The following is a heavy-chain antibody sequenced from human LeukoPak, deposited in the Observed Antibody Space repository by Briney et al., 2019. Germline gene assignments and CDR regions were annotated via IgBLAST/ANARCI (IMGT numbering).Heavy chain of an antibody. Sequence: KPSETLPLTCAVYGGSFSGYYWSWIRQPPGKGLEWIGEINHSGSTNYNPSLKSRVTISVDTSKNQFSLKLSSVTAADTAVYYCAREREYYYDSSGYYYVDYFDYWGQGTLVTVSS. CDR2: INHSGST. CDR1: GGSFSGYY. D-gene: IGHD3-22*01. V-gene: IGHV4-34*01. CDR3: AREREYYYDSSGYYYVDYFDY. J-gene: IGHJ4*02.